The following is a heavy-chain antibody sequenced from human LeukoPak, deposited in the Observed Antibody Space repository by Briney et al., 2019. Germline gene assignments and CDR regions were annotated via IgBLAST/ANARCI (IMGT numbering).Heavy chain of an antibody. D-gene: IGHD2/OR15-2a*01. CDR1: GDTFSNYD. V-gene: IGHV1-69*05. Sequence: ASVKVSCKASGDTFSNYDVTWVRQAPGQGLEWMGRIIPVFDTAKYAQNFQGRVTMTTDESSSTASMELYSLRSEDTAVYYCALWAGKMLFYFAFGGQGPLATAS. J-gene: IGHJ4*02. CDR2: IIPVFDTA. CDR3: ALWAGKMLFYFAF.